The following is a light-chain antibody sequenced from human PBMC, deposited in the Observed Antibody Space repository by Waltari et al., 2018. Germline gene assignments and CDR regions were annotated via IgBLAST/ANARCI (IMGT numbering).Light chain of an antibody. CDR3: QQYYSFPQT. CDR2: AAS. CDR1: QSISIY. Sequence: DIQVTQSPSSLSASVGDSVTITCRASQSISIYLNWYQQKPGKAPKLLISAASSLQSGVPSRFSGSGSGTDFTLTISSLQPEDFASYYCQQYYSFPQTFGQGTKLEIK. J-gene: IGKJ2*01. V-gene: IGKV1-39*01.